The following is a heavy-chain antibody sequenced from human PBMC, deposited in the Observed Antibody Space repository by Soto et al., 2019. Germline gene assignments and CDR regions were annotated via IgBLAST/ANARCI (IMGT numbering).Heavy chain of an antibody. J-gene: IGHJ6*02. V-gene: IGHV4-31*01. D-gene: IGHD2-2*01. Sequence: QVQLQESGPGLVKPSQTLSLTCTVSGGTISSGGYYWSWIRLHPGKGLEWIGSVYFTGSTYYNPSLKTHLHRSVGQSKNQFSLKMSSGSAADTARYYCARMTSRLLSSTYYSSGLDVWGQGTTVTVSS. CDR1: GGTISSGGYY. CDR3: ARMTSRLLSSTYYSSGLDV. CDR2: VYFTGST.